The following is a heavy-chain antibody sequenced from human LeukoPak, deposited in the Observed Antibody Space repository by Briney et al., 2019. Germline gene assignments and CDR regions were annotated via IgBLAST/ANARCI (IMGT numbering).Heavy chain of an antibody. V-gene: IGHV4-34*01. D-gene: IGHD5-18*01. CDR1: GGSFSGYY. CDR3: ARGLRGYSYGSRDY. Sequence: SETLSLTCAVYGGSFSGYYWSWIRQPPGKGLGWIGEINHSGSTNYNPSLKSRVTISVDTSKNQFSLKLSSVTAADTAVYYCARGLRGYSYGSRDYWGQGTLVTVSS. J-gene: IGHJ4*02. CDR2: INHSGST.